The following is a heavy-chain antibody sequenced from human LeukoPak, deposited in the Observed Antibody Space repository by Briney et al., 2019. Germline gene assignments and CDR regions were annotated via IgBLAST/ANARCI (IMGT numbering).Heavy chain of an antibody. V-gene: IGHV1-46*01. CDR2: INPSGGST. CDR3: ARDTAMVRGVSSRNWFDP. Sequence: ASVKVSCKASGYTFTSYYMHWVRQAPGQGLEWMGIINPSGGSTSYAQKFQGRVTMTRDTSTSTVYMELSSLRSEDTAVYYRARDTAMVRGVSSRNWFDPWGHGTLVTVSP. J-gene: IGHJ5*02. D-gene: IGHD3-10*01. CDR1: GYTFTSYY.